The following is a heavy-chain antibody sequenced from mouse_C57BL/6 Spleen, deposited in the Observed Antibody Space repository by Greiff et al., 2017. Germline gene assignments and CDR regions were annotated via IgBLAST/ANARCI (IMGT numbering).Heavy chain of an antibody. Sequence: QVQLQQPGAELVKPGASVKLSCKASGYTFTSYWMHWVKQRPGQGLEWIGMIHPNSGSTNYNEKFKSKATLTVDKSSSTAYMQLSSLTYKDSAVYYCAREVSNYYGDYWGQGTTLTVSS. CDR2: IHPNSGST. D-gene: IGHD1-1*01. CDR3: AREVSNYYGDY. V-gene: IGHV1-64*01. CDR1: GYTFTSYW. J-gene: IGHJ2*01.